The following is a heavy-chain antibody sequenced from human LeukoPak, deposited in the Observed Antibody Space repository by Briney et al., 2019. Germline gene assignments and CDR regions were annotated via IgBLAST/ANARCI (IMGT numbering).Heavy chain of an antibody. CDR3: AKDIVVVPAARGRYYYYGMDV. V-gene: IGHV3-30*18. CDR1: GFTFSSYG. Sequence: GGSVRLSCAASGFTFSSYGMHWVRQAPGKGLEWVAVISYDGSNKYYADSVKGRFTISRDNSKNTLYLQMNSLRAEDTAVYYCAKDIVVVPAARGRYYYYGMDVWGQGTTVTVSS. D-gene: IGHD2-2*01. J-gene: IGHJ6*02. CDR2: ISYDGSNK.